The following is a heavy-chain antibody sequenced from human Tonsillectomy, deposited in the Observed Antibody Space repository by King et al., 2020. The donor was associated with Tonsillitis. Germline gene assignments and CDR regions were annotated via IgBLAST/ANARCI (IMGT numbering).Heavy chain of an antibody. CDR3: ARDRDYGDLDAFDI. V-gene: IGHV3-21*01. CDR2: ISSSSSYI. CDR1: GFTFSSYS. D-gene: IGHD4-17*01. Sequence: VQLVESGGGLVKPGGSLRLSCAASGFTFSSYSMNWVRQAPGKGLEWVSSISSSSSYIYYADSVKGRFTISRYNAKNSLYLQMNSLRAEDTAVYYCARDRDYGDLDAFDIWGQGTMVTVSS. J-gene: IGHJ3*02.